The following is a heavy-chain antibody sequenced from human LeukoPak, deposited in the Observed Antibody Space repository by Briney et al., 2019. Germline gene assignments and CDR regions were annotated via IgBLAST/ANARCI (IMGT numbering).Heavy chain of an antibody. Sequence: GASVKVSCKASGYTFTSYGISWVRQAPGQGLEWMGWISAYNGNTNYAQKLQGRVTMTRNTSISTAYMELSSLRSEDTAVYYCARTTGRWFGSVLGYWGQGTLVTVSS. CDR1: GYTFTSYG. CDR2: ISAYNGNT. CDR3: ARTTGRWFGSVLGY. J-gene: IGHJ4*02. D-gene: IGHD3-10*01. V-gene: IGHV1-18*01.